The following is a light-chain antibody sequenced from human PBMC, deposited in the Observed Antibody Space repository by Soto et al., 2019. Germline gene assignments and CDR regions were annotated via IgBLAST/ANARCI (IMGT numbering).Light chain of an antibody. J-gene: IGLJ3*02. CDR3: SSYTSSSPVG. V-gene: IGLV2-14*01. Sequence: QSALTQPASVSGSPGHSITISCTGTSSDVGGYNYVSWYQQHPGKAPKLMIYDVSNRPSGVSNRFSGSKSGNTASLTISGLQAEDEADYYCSSYTSSSPVGFGGGTKLTVL. CDR1: SSDVGGYNY. CDR2: DVS.